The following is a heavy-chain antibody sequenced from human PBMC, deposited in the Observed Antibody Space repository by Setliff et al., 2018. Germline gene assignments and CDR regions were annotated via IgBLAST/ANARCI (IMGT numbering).Heavy chain of an antibody. Sequence: PSETLSLTCSVYGESFSNNYWSWIRQPPGKGLEWIGESNHSGSTSYNPSLKSRLTMSVDTSKNQFSLKMSSVTAADTAMYYCAGTPALGTSWLSPFDYWGQGTLVT. CDR1: GESFSNNY. V-gene: IGHV4-34*01. D-gene: IGHD5-12*01. CDR2: SNHSGST. CDR3: AGTPALGTSWLSPFDY. J-gene: IGHJ4*02.